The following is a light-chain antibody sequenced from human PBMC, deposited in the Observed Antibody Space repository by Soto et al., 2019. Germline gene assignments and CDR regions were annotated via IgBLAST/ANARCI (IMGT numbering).Light chain of an antibody. Sequence: QSVLTQPASVSGSPGQSITISCTGTSSDVGGYNYVSWYQQHPGKAPKLMIYDVSNRPSGVSNRFSGSKSGNTASLTISGLQAEDEAYYYCSSYTTSITLVVFGGGTKVTVL. V-gene: IGLV2-14*03. CDR2: DVS. J-gene: IGLJ2*01. CDR1: SSDVGGYNY. CDR3: SSYTTSITLVV.